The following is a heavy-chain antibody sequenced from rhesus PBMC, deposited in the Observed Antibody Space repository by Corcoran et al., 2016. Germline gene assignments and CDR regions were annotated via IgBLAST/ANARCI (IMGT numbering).Heavy chain of an antibody. D-gene: IGHD3-40*01. CDR1: GGSISGYYY. Sequence: QVQLQQWGEGLVKPSETLSLTCAVYGGSISGYYYWSWIRQPPGKGLEWIGYIYGNTPSTNYNPSLKNRVTISKDTYKNQFSLKLSSVTAADTAVYYCARSYDYDISSRYLFDYWGQGVLVTVSS. J-gene: IGHJ4*01. CDR3: ARSYDYDISSRYLFDY. V-gene: IGHV4-73*01. CDR2: IYGNTPST.